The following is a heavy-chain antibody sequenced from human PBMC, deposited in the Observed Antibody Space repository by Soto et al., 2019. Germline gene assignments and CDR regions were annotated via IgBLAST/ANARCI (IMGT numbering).Heavy chain of an antibody. CDR3: ARGGSSDWQVAFDF. V-gene: IGHV4-34*01. CDR1: GVSFSGYF. J-gene: IGHJ3*01. CDR2: VNHNGRN. Sequence: SETLSLTCAVYGVSFSGYFWNWIRQTPGKGLEWIGKVNHNGRNNYNPSLKSRVTISLDMSKNQISLKLTSVTAADTAVYYCARGGSSDWQVAFDFWGQGTMVT. D-gene: IGHD6-19*01.